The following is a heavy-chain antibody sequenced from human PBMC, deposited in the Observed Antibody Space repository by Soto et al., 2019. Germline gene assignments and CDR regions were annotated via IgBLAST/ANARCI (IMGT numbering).Heavy chain of an antibody. J-gene: IGHJ6*02. CDR1: GFTFSSYS. Sequence: GGSLRLSCAASGFTFSSYSMNWVRQAPGKGLEWVSSISSSSTYIYYADSVKGRFTISRDNAKNSLFLQMNSLRAEDTAVYYCARDFTYGSGSYLYYYGMDVWGQGTTVTVSS. V-gene: IGHV3-21*01. CDR3: ARDFTYGSGSYLYYYGMDV. CDR2: ISSSSTYI. D-gene: IGHD3-10*01.